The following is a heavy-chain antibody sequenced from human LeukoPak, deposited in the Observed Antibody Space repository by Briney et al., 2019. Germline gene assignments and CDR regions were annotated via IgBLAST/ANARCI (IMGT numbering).Heavy chain of an antibody. CDR1: GFTFSNYA. CDR2: ISGSGGSI. CDR3: AKDLAGSGSYSFDY. Sequence: GGSLRLSCAASGFTFSNYAMNWVRQAPGRGLEWVSAISGSGGSIYYADSVKGRFTISRDNSKNTLYLQMNSLRAEDTAVYYCAKDLAGSGSYSFDYWGQGTLVTVSS. J-gene: IGHJ4*02. V-gene: IGHV3-23*01. D-gene: IGHD1-26*01.